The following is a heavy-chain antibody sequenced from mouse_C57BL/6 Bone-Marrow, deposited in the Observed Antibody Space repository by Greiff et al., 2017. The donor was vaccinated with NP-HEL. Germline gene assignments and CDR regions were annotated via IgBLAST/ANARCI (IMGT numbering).Heavy chain of an antibody. CDR1: GYTFTSYG. D-gene: IGHD2-2*01. V-gene: IGHV1-81*01. J-gene: IGHJ2*01. CDR3: ARVTMVTTFDY. Sequence: LVESGAELARPGASVKLSCKASGYTFTSYGISWVKQRTGQGLEWIGEIYPRSGNTYYNEKFKGKATLTADKSSSTAYMELRSLTSEDSAVYFCARVTMVTTFDYWGQGTTLTVSS. CDR2: IYPRSGNT.